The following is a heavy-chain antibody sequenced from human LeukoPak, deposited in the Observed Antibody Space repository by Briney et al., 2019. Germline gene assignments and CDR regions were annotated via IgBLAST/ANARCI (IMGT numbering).Heavy chain of an antibody. D-gene: IGHD2-21*02. CDR3: ARETPNCGGDCFDY. J-gene: IGHJ4*02. CDR1: GFTVSRNY. Sequence: RPGGSLRLSCAASGFTVSRNYMSWVRQAPGRGLEWVSIISGGDNTFYAASVKGRFTLSRDNAKNSLYLQMNSLRAEDTAIYYCARETPNCGGDCFDYWGQGTLVTVSS. CDR2: ISGGDNT. V-gene: IGHV3-53*01.